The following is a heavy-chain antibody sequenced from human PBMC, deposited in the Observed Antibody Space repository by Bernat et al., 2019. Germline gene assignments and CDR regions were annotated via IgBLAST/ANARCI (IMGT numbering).Heavy chain of an antibody. V-gene: IGHV6-1*01. CDR3: ARGALFRDYFMDV. CDR1: GDSVSSNSAA. D-gene: IGHD5-24*01. CDR2: TYYRSKWSD. Sequence: QVQLQQSGPGLVKPSQTLSLACAISGDSVSSNSAAWNWIRQSPSRGLEWLGRTYYRSKWSDNYAVSVKSRITINRDTSKNQFSLQLNSVTPEDTAVYYCARGALFRDYFMDVWGKGTTVTVSS. J-gene: IGHJ6*03.